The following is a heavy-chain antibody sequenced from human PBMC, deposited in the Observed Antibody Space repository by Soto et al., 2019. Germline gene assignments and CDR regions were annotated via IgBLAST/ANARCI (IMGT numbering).Heavy chain of an antibody. CDR1: GYSFSSYW. Sequence: PGESLKISCKGSGYSFSSYWIGWVRQMPGKGLEWMGIIYPGDSDTRYSPSFQGQVTISADKSITTAYLQWNSLKASDTAMYYCARRLTNYEFFTYWGQGTLVTVSS. D-gene: IGHD3-3*01. CDR3: ARRLTNYEFFTY. CDR2: IYPGDSDT. J-gene: IGHJ4*02. V-gene: IGHV5-51*01.